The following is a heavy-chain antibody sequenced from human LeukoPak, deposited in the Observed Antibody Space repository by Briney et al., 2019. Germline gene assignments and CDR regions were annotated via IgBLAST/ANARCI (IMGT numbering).Heavy chain of an antibody. J-gene: IGHJ4*02. D-gene: IGHD2-15*01. Sequence: PGGSLRLSCAASGFTFSSYSMNWVRQAPGKGLEWVSYISSSSSTIYYADSVKGRFTISRDNAKNSLYLQMNSLRAEDTAVYYCAREESGGRLDYWGQGTLVTVSS. CDR1: GFTFSSYS. CDR3: AREESGGRLDY. CDR2: ISSSSSTI. V-gene: IGHV3-48*04.